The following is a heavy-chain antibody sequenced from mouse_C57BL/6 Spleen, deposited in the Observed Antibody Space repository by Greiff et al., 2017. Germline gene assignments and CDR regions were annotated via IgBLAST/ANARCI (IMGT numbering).Heavy chain of an antibody. CDR1: GYTFTSYW. J-gene: IGHJ4*01. CDR2: IDPSDSYT. CDR3: ARAFHYVSSLYAMDY. D-gene: IGHD1-1*01. V-gene: IGHV1-50*01. Sequence: VQLQQPGAELVKPGASVKLSCKASGYTFTSYWMQWVKQRPGQGLEWIGEIDPSDSYTNYNHKFQGKATLTVDTSSSPAYMRLSSLTSEDAAVYYCARAFHYVSSLYAMDYWGQGTSVTVSS.